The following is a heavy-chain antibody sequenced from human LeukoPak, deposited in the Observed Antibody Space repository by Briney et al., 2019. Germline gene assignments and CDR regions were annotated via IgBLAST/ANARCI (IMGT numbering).Heavy chain of an antibody. V-gene: IGHV3-7*01. CDR3: ARETPRRGETRDGYR. D-gene: IGHD5-24*01. CDR1: GFTFSSYW. J-gene: IGHJ4*02. Sequence: PGGSLRLSCAASGFTFSSYWMSWVRQVPGKGLEYLANIKEDGSETYYADSVKGRFTISRDNPKNLLFLQINSLRVEDTAVYYCARETPRRGETRDGYRWGQGTVVTVSS. CDR2: IKEDGSET.